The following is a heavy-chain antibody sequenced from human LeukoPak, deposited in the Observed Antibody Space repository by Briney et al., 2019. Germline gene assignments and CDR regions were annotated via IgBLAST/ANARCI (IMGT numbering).Heavy chain of an antibody. CDR3: ARDGMTYSSGYYYYYYMDV. Sequence: PGGSLRLSCVASGFTFSSRDWMTWVRQAPGKGLEWVANIKQDGSEKNYVDSVKGRFTISRDNAKNSVDLQMNSLRAEDTAVYYCARDGMTYSSGYYYYYYMDVWGKGTTVTISS. D-gene: IGHD6-19*01. V-gene: IGHV3-7*01. J-gene: IGHJ6*03. CDR2: IKQDGSEK. CDR1: GFTFSSRDW.